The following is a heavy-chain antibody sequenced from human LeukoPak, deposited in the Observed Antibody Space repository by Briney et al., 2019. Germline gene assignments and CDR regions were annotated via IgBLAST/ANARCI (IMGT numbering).Heavy chain of an antibody. CDR2: ISSSSSYI. CDR1: GFTFSSYS. Sequence: PGGSLRLSCAASGFTFSSYSMNWVRQAPGKGLEWVSSISSSSSYIYYADSVKGRFTISRDNSKNTLYLQMNSLRAEDTAVYYCATSGSTVVIPYWGQGTLVTVSS. V-gene: IGHV3-21*04. D-gene: IGHD4-23*01. J-gene: IGHJ4*02. CDR3: ATSGSTVVIPY.